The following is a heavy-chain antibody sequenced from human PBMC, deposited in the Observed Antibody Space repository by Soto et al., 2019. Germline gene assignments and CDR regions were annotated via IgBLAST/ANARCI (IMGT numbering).Heavy chain of an antibody. CDR3: ARGWNYLQNFYYYMDV. CDR2: INPNSGGT. Sequence: ASVKVSCKASGYTFTGYYMHWVRQAPGQGLEWMGWINPNSGGTNYAQKFQGWVTMTRDTSISTAYMELSRLRSDDTAVYYCARGWNYLQNFYYYMDVWGKGTTVTVSS. D-gene: IGHD1-7*01. V-gene: IGHV1-2*04. CDR1: GYTFTGYY. J-gene: IGHJ6*03.